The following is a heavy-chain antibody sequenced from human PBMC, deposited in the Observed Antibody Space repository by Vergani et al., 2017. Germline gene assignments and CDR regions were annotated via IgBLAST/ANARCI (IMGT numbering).Heavy chain of an antibody. CDR2: INPSGGST. J-gene: IGHJ3*02. Sequence: QVQLVQSGAEVKKPGASVKVSCKASGYTFTSYYMHWVRQAPGQGLEWMGIINPSGGSTSYAQKFQGRVTMTRDTSTSTVYMELSSLRSEDTAVYYCASAEAGLDAFDIWGQGTMVTVSS. CDR1: GYTFTSYY. CDR3: ASAEAGLDAFDI. V-gene: IGHV1-46*01. D-gene: IGHD6-19*01.